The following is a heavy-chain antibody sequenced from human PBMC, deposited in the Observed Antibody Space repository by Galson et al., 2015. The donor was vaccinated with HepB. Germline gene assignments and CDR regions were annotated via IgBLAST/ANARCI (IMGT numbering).Heavy chain of an antibody. CDR3: ARVADADYGDHTHFDY. CDR1: GFIFSDYY. J-gene: IGHJ4*02. D-gene: IGHD4-17*01. V-gene: IGHV3-11*06. Sequence: SLRLSCAASGFIFSDYYMSWIRQAPGKGLEWVSSISGSTIYTYYAGSVKGRFTISRDNAKNSLYLHLNSVTAEDTAVYYCARVADADYGDHTHFDYWGQGTLVTVSS. CDR2: ISGSTIYT.